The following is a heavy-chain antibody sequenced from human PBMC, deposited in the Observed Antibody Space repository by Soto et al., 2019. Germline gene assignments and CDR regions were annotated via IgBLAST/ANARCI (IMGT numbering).Heavy chain of an antibody. CDR2: MNPNSGNT. V-gene: IGHV1-8*02. CDR3: ARGRGVVVPAARTPYYYYYGMDV. D-gene: IGHD2-2*01. J-gene: IGHJ6*02. CDR1: GGTFSSYA. Sequence: ASVKVSCKASGGTFSSYAISWVRQATGQGLEWMGWMNPNSGNTGYAQKFQGRVTMTRNTSISTAYMELSSLRSEDTAVYYCARGRGVVVPAARTPYYYYYGMDVWGQGTTVTVSS.